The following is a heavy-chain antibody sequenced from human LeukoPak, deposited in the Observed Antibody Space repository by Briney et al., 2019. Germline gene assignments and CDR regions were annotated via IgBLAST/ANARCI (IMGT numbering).Heavy chain of an antibody. CDR3: ARAYNDYVSGATWGWFDP. CDR2: IIPIFGRG. V-gene: IGHV1-69*13. J-gene: IGHJ5*02. Sequence: SVKVSCKASGGTFSSYAISWVRQPPGQGLELVGGIIPIFGRGNYAQKFQGRGTITSDESTSTAYMELRILISEATAVYYCARAYNDYVSGATWGWFDPWGQGTLVTVSS. CDR1: GGTFSSYA. D-gene: IGHD3-16*01.